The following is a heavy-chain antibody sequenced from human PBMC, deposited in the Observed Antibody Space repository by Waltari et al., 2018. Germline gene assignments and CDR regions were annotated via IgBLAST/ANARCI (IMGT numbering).Heavy chain of an antibody. V-gene: IGHV1-69*12. CDR2: IIPIFGTA. CDR3: ARVWDYYDSSGSSYYMDV. Sequence: QVQLVQSGAEVKKPGSSVKVSCKASGGTFSSYAISWVRQAPGHGLEWMGGIIPIFGTANYAQKFQGRVTITADESTSTAYMELSSLRSEDTAVYYCARVWDYYDSSGSSYYMDVWGKGTTVTVSS. D-gene: IGHD3-22*01. J-gene: IGHJ6*03. CDR1: GGTFSSYA.